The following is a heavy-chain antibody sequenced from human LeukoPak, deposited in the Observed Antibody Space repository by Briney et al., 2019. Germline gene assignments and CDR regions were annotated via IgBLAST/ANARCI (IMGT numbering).Heavy chain of an antibody. V-gene: IGHV3-20*01. CDR1: GFTFSSYG. CDR3: ARVSAYGDYDKGAFDI. CDR2: INWNGGST. J-gene: IGHJ3*02. D-gene: IGHD4-17*01. Sequence: PGRSLRLSCAASGFTFSSYGMSWVRQAPGKGLEWVSGINWNGGSTGYADSVKGRFTISRDNAKNSLYLQMNSLRAEDTALYHCARVSAYGDYDKGAFDIWGQGTMVTVSS.